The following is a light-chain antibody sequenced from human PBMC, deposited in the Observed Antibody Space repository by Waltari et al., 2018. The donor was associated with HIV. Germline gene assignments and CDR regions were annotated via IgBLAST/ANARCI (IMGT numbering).Light chain of an antibody. CDR2: DVH. V-gene: IGLV2-11*01. CDR1: SSDIGAYDY. J-gene: IGLJ2*01. CDR3: ASYGCVASYVI. Sequence: HSALTQPRSVSGSPGPSFTLSCTGTSSDIGAYDYVSLFQKFPGRAPKLLIFDVHKRPSRCPYGVSVFKAGETACLTISGLQPDDESDYFCASYGCVASYVIFGGGTTLTVL.